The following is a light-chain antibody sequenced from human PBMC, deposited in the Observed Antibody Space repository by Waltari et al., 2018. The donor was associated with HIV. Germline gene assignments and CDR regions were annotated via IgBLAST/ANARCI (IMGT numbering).Light chain of an antibody. CDR1: SSDGGSHNL. CDR2: EGS. CDR3: CSYAGSSSLVV. J-gene: IGLJ2*01. Sequence: QSALTQPASVSGSRGQSITISCHGISSDGGSHNLVPWYQKHPGKAPKVMIFEGSKRPSGVSNRFSGSKSGNTASLTISGLQAEDEADYYCCSYAGSSSLVVFGGGTKLTVL. V-gene: IGLV2-23*01.